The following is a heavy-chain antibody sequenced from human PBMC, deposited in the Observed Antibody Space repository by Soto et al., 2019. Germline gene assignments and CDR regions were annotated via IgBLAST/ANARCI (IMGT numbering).Heavy chain of an antibody. CDR3: ARGDQIFSGPSEVGTDY. CDR1: GGSISSGDYY. D-gene: IGHD3-10*02. CDR2: IYYSGST. V-gene: IGHV4-30-4*01. Sequence: QVQMQESGPGLVKPSQTLSLTCTVSGGSISSGDYYWSWIRQPPGKGLAWIGYIYYSGSTYYNPSRQSLVTLSVETSKSQVSLKMSSVTAADTAVYYCARGDQIFSGPSEVGTDYWGQGTLVTVSS. J-gene: IGHJ4*02.